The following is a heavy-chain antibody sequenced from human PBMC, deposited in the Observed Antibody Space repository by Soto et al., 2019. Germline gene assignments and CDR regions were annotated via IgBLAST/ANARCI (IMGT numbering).Heavy chain of an antibody. CDR2: IIPSRGIA. V-gene: IGHV1-69*02. J-gene: IGHJ3*02. CDR3: ARPYSSGYKSRYAFDI. D-gene: IGHD6-19*01. CDR1: GGTFSSYT. Sequence: QVQLVQSGAEVKKPGSSVKVSCKASGGTFSSYTISWVRQAPGQGLEWMGRIIPSRGIANYEQKFQGRVTITADKSTSTAAMELSSLRSEDTAVYYCARPYSSGYKSRYAFDIWGQGTMVTVSS.